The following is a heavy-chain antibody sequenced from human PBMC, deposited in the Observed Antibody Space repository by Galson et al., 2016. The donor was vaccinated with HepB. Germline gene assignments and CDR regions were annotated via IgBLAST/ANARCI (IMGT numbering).Heavy chain of an antibody. V-gene: IGHV3-23*01. D-gene: IGHD3-10*01. CDR3: AKDIRITMVRGVTRGGLDV. CDR1: GFIFSSYA. J-gene: IGHJ6*02. CDR2: IGGSGHIT. Sequence: SLRLSCAASGFIFSSYAMSWVRQAPGKGLEWVSAIGGSGHITYYADSVKGRFTISRDNSKNTLYLQMNSLRAGDTAVYFCAKDIRITMVRGVTRGGLDVWGQGTTVTASS.